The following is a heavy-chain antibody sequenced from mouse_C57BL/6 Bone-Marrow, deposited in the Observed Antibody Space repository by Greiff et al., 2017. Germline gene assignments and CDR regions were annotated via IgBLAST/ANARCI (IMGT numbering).Heavy chain of an antibody. CDR2: IYPGSGST. Sequence: QVQLQQPGAELVKPGASVKMSCKASGYTFTSYWITWVKQRPGQGLEWIGDIYPGSGSTNYNEKFKSKATLTVDTSSSTAYMQLSSLTSEDSAVDYCARPGVYYDYDAWFAYWGQGTLVTVSA. V-gene: IGHV1-55*01. CDR3: ARPGVYYDYDAWFAY. D-gene: IGHD2-4*01. CDR1: GYTFTSYW. J-gene: IGHJ3*01.